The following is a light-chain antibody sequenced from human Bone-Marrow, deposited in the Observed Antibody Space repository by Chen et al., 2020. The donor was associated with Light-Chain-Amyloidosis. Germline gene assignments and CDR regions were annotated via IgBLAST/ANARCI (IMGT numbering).Light chain of an antibody. V-gene: IGKV4-1*01. CDR3: QQYYSTPYT. J-gene: IGKJ2*01. CDR1: ESLLYRSNNKNY. CDR2: WAS. Sequence: DIVMTQSPDSLAVSLCERSTINCKSSESLLYRSNNKNYLGWYQQKPGQSPKLLMYWASTRESGVPDRFSGSGSGTDFTLTISSLQAEDVAVYYCQQYYSTPYTFGPGTKLEIQ.